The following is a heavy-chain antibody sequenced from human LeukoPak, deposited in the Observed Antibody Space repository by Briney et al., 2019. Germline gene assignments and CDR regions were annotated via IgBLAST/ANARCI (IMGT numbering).Heavy chain of an antibody. CDR1: GGSISSGDYY. Sequence: KSSQTLSLTCTVSGGSISSGDYYWSWIRQPPGKGLEWIGYIYYSGSTYYNPSLKSRVTISVDTSKNQFSLKLSSVTAADTAVYYCARVAAMYGDEAWGQETLVTVSS. J-gene: IGHJ5*02. V-gene: IGHV4-30-4*01. CDR2: IYYSGST. CDR3: ARVAAMYGDEA. D-gene: IGHD4-17*01.